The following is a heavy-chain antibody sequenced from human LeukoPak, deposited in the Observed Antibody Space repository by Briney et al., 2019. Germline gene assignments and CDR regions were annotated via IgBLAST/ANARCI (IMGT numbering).Heavy chain of an antibody. J-gene: IGHJ4*02. V-gene: IGHV3-48*01. Sequence: PGGSLRLSCAASGFTFSSYSMNWVRQAPGKGLEWVSYISSSSSTIYYADSVKGRFTISRDNSKNTLYLQMNSLRAEDTAVYYCAKGGIFDYWGQGTLVTVSS. CDR1: GFTFSSYS. CDR2: ISSSSSTI. CDR3: AKGGIFDY.